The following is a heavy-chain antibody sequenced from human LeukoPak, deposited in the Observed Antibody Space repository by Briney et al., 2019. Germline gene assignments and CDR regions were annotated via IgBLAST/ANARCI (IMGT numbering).Heavy chain of an antibody. J-gene: IGHJ3*02. CDR3: ARALSGSYYPAAFDI. CDR2: IIPIFGTP. CDR1: GGTFSSFT. V-gene: IGHV1-69*13. Sequence: GASVKVSCKASGGTFSSFTISWVRQAPGQGLEWMGEIIPIFGTPNYAQKFQGRVTITADESTSTAYMDLSSLRSKDTAVYYCARALSGSYYPAAFDIWGQGTMVTDSS. D-gene: IGHD1-26*01.